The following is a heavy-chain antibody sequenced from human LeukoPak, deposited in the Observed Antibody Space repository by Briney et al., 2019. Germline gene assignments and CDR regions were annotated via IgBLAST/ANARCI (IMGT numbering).Heavy chain of an antibody. Sequence: GGSLRLSCAASGLTFSNYWVHWVRHAPGKGLVWVSRINRDGSTTKYADSVKGRFTISRDISKNTLHLQMNSLRAEDTGVYYCARLHRDAYNFLWGQGTLVTVSS. CDR1: GLTFSNYW. J-gene: IGHJ4*02. V-gene: IGHV3-74*03. CDR2: INRDGSTT. CDR3: ARLHRDAYNFL. D-gene: IGHD5-24*01.